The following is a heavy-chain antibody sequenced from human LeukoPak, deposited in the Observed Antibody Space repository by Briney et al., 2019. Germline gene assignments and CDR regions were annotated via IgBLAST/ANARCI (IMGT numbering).Heavy chain of an antibody. CDR2: INPSGGST. D-gene: IGHD3-3*01. CDR1: GYTFTSYY. J-gene: IGHJ6*03. CDR3: ARNAYYDFWSGYSESLYYYYYMDV. V-gene: IGHV1-46*01. Sequence: GASVKVSCKASGYTFTSYYMHWVRQAPGQGLEWMGIINPSGGSTSYAQKFQGRVTMTRDMSTSTVYMELSSLRSEDTAVYYCARNAYYDFWSGYSESLYYYYYMDVWGKGTTVTVSS.